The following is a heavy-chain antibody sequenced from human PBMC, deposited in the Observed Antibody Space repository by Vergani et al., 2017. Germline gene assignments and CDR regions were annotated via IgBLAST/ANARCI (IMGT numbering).Heavy chain of an antibody. CDR1: GGSISSSSYY. CDR3: ARRGSSGWYKDWDD. CDR2: IYYSGST. V-gene: IGHV4-39*01. J-gene: IGHJ4*02. Sequence: QLQLQESGPGLVKPSETLSLTCTVSGGSISSSSYYWGWIRQPPGKGLEWIGSIYYSGSTYYNPSLKSRVTISVDTSKNQFSLKLSSVTAADTAVYYCARRGSSGWYKDWDDWGQGTLVTVSS. D-gene: IGHD6-19*01.